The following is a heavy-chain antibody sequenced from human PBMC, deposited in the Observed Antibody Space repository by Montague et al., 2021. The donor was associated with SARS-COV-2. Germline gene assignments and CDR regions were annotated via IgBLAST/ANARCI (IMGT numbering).Heavy chain of an antibody. D-gene: IGHD3-9*01. CDR1: GFSLSTSGMC. Sequence: PALVKPTQTLTLTCTFSGFSLSTSGMCVSWIRQPPGKALEWLALIDWDDDKYYSTSLKTRLTISKDTSKNQVVLTMTNMDPVDTATYYFARMPYDILTGSDYYGMDVWGQGTTVTVSS. CDR3: ARMPYDILTGSDYYGMDV. CDR2: IDWDDDK. J-gene: IGHJ6*02. V-gene: IGHV2-70*01.